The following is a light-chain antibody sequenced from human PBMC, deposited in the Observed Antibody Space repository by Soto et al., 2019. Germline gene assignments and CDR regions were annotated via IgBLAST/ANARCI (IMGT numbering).Light chain of an antibody. V-gene: IGKV2-30*01. Sequence: DVVMTQSPLSLPVTLGQPASISCRSSQSLVYVNGDTYLDWFQHRPGQSPRRLIYKVSNRDSGVPDRFSGSGSGHDFTLKISRVEAEDVGVYYCMQGTHWPYTFGQGTKLEIK. CDR1: QSLVYVNGDTY. J-gene: IGKJ2*01. CDR3: MQGTHWPYT. CDR2: KVS.